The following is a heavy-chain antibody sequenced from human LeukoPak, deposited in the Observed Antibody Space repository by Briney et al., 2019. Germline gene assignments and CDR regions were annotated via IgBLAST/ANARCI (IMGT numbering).Heavy chain of an antibody. J-gene: IGHJ6*03. CDR2: INPNSGGT. V-gene: IGHV1-2*02. CDR3: ARVFSGSSSWYPYYYYYMDV. CDR1: GYTFTGYY. Sequence: ASVKVSCKASGYTFTGYYMHWVRQAPGQGLEWMGWINPNSGGTNYAQKFQGRVTMTRDTSISTAYMELSRLRSDDTAVYYCARVFSGSSSWYPYYYYYMDVWGKGTTVTVSS. D-gene: IGHD6-13*01.